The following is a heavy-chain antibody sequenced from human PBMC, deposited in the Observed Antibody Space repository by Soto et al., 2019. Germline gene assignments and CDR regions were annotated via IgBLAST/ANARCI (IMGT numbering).Heavy chain of an antibody. J-gene: IGHJ4*02. CDR1: GFTVSNNY. CDR2: IYDGGST. V-gene: IGHV3-66*01. D-gene: IGHD3-10*01. Sequence: EVQLVESGGGLVQRGGSLRLSCAASGFTVSNNYMSWVRQAPGKGLEWVSVIYDGGSTYYAESVKDRFTISRDNSKNTLYLQMNSLRAEDTAMYYCARGHYGSPTGYFDYWGQGTLVTVSS. CDR3: ARGHYGSPTGYFDY.